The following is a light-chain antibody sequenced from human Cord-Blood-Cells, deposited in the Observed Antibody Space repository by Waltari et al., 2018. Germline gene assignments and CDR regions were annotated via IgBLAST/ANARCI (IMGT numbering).Light chain of an antibody. CDR3: CSYAGSSTWV. CDR1: RSSAGSYNL. CDR2: EGS. V-gene: IGLV2-23*01. J-gene: IGLJ3*02. Sequence: QSALTQPASVSGSPGQSITTSCTGTRSSAGSYNLFSWYQQHPGKAPKLMIYEGSKRPSGVSNRFSGSKSGNTASLTISGLQAEDEADYYCCSYAGSSTWVFGGGTKLTVL.